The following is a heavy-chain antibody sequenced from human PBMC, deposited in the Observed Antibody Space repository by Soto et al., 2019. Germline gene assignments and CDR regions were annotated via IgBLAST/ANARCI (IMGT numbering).Heavy chain of an antibody. V-gene: IGHV4-34*01. CDR3: ARAEFYFGSGSSSLFFDY. CDR1: GGSFSGFY. Sequence: QVQLQQWGAGLLKPSETLSLTCTVYGGSFSGFYWSWIRQPPGKGLEWIGEINHSGSTNYNPSLKSRVTISVDTSKNQFSLELGSVTAADTAVYYCARAEFYFGSGSSSLFFDYWGRGSLVTVSS. D-gene: IGHD3-10*01. CDR2: INHSGST. J-gene: IGHJ4*02.